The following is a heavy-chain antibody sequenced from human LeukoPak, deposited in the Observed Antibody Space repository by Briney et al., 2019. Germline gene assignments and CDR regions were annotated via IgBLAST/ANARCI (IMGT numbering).Heavy chain of an antibody. CDR1: GGTFSSSA. V-gene: IGHV1-69*05. D-gene: IGHD6-19*01. J-gene: IGHJ4*02. CDR3: ARGVAVAVTFDY. CDR2: IIPIFGTA. Sequence: SLKVSCKASGGTFSSSAISWVRQALGQRLEWMGRIIPIFGTANYAQKLRGRVTITTEEFTRTAWMGLRSVRSEDTAVYYCARGVAVAVTFDYWGQGTLVTVSS.